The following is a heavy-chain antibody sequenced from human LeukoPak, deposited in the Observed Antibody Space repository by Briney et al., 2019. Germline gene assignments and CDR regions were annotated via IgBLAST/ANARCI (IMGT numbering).Heavy chain of an antibody. CDR1: GGSISSGRYY. Sequence: QPSQTLSLTCNVSGGSISSGRYYWSWIRQPAGKGLEWIGRIYTRGSTNYNPSLKSRVTMSVDTSKNQFSLKLSSVTTADTAVYYCARAVQYGVFTPWFDPWGQGTLVTVSS. CDR3: ARAVQYGVFTPWFDP. CDR2: IYTRGST. J-gene: IGHJ5*02. V-gene: IGHV4-61*02. D-gene: IGHD1-1*01.